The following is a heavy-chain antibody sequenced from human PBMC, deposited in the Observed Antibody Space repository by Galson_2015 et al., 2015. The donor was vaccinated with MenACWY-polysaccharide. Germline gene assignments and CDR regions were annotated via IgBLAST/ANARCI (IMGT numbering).Heavy chain of an antibody. J-gene: IGHJ6*02. CDR3: ARSRRKYCSSTSCPPLYYYYGMDV. CDR2: IIPIFGTA. V-gene: IGHV1-69*01. Sequence: FSSYAISWVRQAPGQGLEWMGGIIPIFGTANYAQKSQGRVTITADESTSTAYMELSSLRSEDTAVYYCARSRRKYCSSTSCPPLYYYYGMDVWGQGTTVTVSS. D-gene: IGHD2-2*01. CDR1: FSSYA.